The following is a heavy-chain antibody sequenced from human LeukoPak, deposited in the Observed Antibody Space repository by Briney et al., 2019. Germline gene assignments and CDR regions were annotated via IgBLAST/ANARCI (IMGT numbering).Heavy chain of an antibody. V-gene: IGHV3-23*01. CDR1: GFTFSSYA. Sequence: GGSLRLSCAASGFTFSSYAMNWVRQAPGKGLEWVSVISGSDATTYYADSVKGRFTISRDNSKNTLYLQMNSLRAEDTAVYYCAKDWGMVREVITYYFGYWGQGTLVTVSS. CDR3: AKDWGMVREVITYYFGY. D-gene: IGHD3-10*01. J-gene: IGHJ4*02. CDR2: ISGSDATT.